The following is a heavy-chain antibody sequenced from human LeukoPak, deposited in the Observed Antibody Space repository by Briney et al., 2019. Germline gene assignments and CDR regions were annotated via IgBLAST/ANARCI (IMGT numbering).Heavy chain of an antibody. CDR2: ISWNSGSI. J-gene: IGHJ4*02. Sequence: GGSLRLSCAASGFTFDDYAMHWVRQAPGKGLEWVSGISWNSGSIGYADSVKGRFTISRDNAKNSLYLQMNSLRAEDMALYYCAKGDYYDSSGSFDYWGQGTLVTVSS. CDR1: GFTFDDYA. V-gene: IGHV3-9*03. D-gene: IGHD3-22*01. CDR3: AKGDYYDSSGSFDY.